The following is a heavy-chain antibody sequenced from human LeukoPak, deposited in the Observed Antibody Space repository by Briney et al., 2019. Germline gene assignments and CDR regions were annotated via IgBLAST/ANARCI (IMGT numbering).Heavy chain of an antibody. Sequence: GGSLRLSCAASGFXFSYYDINWVRQAPGKGLEWISYISSSSTIIYYADSVKGRFTISRDNAKHSLFLQMDSLRDEDTAVYYCARYDYWGQGTLVTVSS. CDR3: ARYDY. V-gene: IGHV3-48*02. CDR1: GFXFSYYD. J-gene: IGHJ4*02. CDR2: ISSSSTII.